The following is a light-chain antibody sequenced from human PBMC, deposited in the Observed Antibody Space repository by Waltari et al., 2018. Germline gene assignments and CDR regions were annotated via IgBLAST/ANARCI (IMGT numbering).Light chain of an antibody. Sequence: DIQLIQSPSPLSASVGDRVSISCQASQDISNHLQWYQPKPGEAPKLLIYDASLLETGVPSRFSGSGSGIDFTVTISSLQPEDLATYYCQQYDSFPLTFGGGTKVEIK. CDR1: QDISNH. CDR3: QQYDSFPLT. CDR2: DAS. J-gene: IGKJ4*01. V-gene: IGKV1-33*01.